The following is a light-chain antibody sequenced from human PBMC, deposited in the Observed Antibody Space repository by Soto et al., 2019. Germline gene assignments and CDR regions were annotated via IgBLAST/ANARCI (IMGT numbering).Light chain of an antibody. Sequence: QSVLTQPPSVSGAPGQRVTISCTGSTSNIGAGYDVHWYQQLPGTAPKLFIYANNNRPSGVPDRFSGSKSGTSASLAITWLQADDEADYYCQSYDSSLSGVVFGGGTKLTVL. CDR1: TSNIGAGYD. J-gene: IGLJ2*01. CDR3: QSYDSSLSGVV. CDR2: ANN. V-gene: IGLV1-40*01.